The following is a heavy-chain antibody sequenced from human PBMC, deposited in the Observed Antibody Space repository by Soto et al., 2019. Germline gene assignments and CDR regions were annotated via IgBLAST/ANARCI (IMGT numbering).Heavy chain of an antibody. J-gene: IGHJ4*02. CDR3: AREYGGNSGTFDY. CDR2: INHSGST. Sequence: QVQLQQWGAGLLKPSETLSLTCAVYGGSFSGYYWSWIRQPPGKGLEWIGEINHSGSTNYNPSLKSRVTISVDTSKNQFSLKLSSVPAAATALYYCAREYGGNSGTFDYWGQGTLVTVSS. CDR1: GGSFSGYY. V-gene: IGHV4-34*01. D-gene: IGHD2-21*02.